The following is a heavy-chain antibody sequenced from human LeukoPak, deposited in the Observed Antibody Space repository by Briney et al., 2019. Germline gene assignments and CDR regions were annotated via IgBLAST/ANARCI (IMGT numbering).Heavy chain of an antibody. CDR1: GGTFSSYA. CDR2: ISAYNGNT. V-gene: IGHV1-18*01. Sequence: ASVKVSCKASGGTFSSYAISWVRQAPGQGLEWMGWISAYNGNTTYAQKLQGRVTMTTDTSTSTAYMELRSLRSDDTAVYYCARSFIAARQSPFDPWGQGTLVTVSS. CDR3: ARSFIAARQSPFDP. D-gene: IGHD6-6*01. J-gene: IGHJ5*02.